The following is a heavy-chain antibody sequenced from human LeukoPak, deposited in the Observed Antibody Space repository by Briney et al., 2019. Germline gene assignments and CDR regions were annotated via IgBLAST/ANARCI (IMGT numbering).Heavy chain of an antibody. V-gene: IGHV4-59*05. CDR2: VYHSGNT. CDR3: AGRSYHFDSNPPQRGAFDI. J-gene: IGHJ3*02. D-gene: IGHD3-22*01. Sequence: SETLSLTCTVSGGSISSYYWSWIRQPPGKGLEWIGSVYHSGNTYYNPSLKSRVTISADTSNNQFSLKLSSVTAADTAVFYCAGRSYHFDSNPPQRGAFDIWGQGTMVTVSS. CDR1: GGSISSYY.